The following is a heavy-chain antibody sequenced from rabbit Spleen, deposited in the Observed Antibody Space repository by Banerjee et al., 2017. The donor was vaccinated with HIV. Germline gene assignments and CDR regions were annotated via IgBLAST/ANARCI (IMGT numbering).Heavy chain of an antibody. CDR2: IEAGSSGFT. D-gene: IGHD8-1*01. CDR3: ARDTGSSFSSYGMDL. J-gene: IGHJ6*01. Sequence: QEQLVESGGGLVQPEGSLTLTCTASGVSFSGSSYMCWVRQAPGKGLEWIACIEAGSSGFTYFASWAKGRFTISKTSSTTVTLQMTSLTVADTATYFCARDTGSSFSSYGMDLWGPGTLVTVS. V-gene: IGHV1S45*01. CDR1: GVSFSGSSY.